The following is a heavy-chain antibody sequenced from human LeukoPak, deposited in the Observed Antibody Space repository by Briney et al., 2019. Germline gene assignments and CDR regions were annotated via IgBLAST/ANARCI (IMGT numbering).Heavy chain of an antibody. CDR2: ISWDGGST. CDR3: AKKGPGKYSSYYRFDY. Sequence: GALILSCASSGFTFDDYFMHWVRQAPGKGLEWVSLISWDGGSTYYADSVKGRFTISRDNSKNSLYLQMNSLRAEDTALYYCAKKGPGKYSSYYRFDYWGQGTLVTASS. D-gene: IGHD5-12*01. CDR1: GFTFDDYF. J-gene: IGHJ4*02. V-gene: IGHV3-43D*03.